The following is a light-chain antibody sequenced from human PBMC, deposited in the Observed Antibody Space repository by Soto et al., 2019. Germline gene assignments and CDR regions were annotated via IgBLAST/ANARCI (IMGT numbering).Light chain of an antibody. CDR2: RNN. Sequence: QSVLTQPPSASGTPGQRVTISCSGSSSNIGTNYVYWYKQFPGTAPKLLIYRNNQRPSGVPDRFSGSKSGTSGSLAISGLRSEDEADYYCAAWDDSLSAVVFGGGTKLTVL. CDR1: SSNIGTNY. J-gene: IGLJ2*01. CDR3: AAWDDSLSAVV. V-gene: IGLV1-47*01.